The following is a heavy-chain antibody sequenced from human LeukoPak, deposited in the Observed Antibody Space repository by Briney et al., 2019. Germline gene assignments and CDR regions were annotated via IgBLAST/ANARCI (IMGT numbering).Heavy chain of an antibody. CDR2: ISVSGGST. CDR1: GFTFSSYA. CDR3: AEVLGFKYSRSWYGDY. D-gene: IGHD6-13*01. V-gene: IGHV3-23*01. Sequence: PGGSLRLSCAASGFTFSSYAMSWVRQAPGKGLEWVSAISVSGGSTYYADSVKGRFTISRDNSKNTLYLQMNSLRAEDTAVYYCAEVLGFKYSRSWYGDYWGQGTLVTVSS. J-gene: IGHJ4*02.